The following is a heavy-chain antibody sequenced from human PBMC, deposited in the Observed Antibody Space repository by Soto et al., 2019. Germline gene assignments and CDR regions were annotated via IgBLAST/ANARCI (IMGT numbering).Heavy chain of an antibody. CDR2: ISKDGSNK. V-gene: IGHV3-30-3*01. Sequence: ESGGGVVQPGRSLRLSCAASGFTFSTYAMHWVRPAPGKGLEWVAAISKDGSNKYYADSVKGRFTASRDNSKNTLYLQLNTMRAEDTAVYYCAREGEYDYDDWGQGTLVTVSS. CDR1: GFTFSTYA. J-gene: IGHJ4*02. D-gene: IGHD3-16*01. CDR3: AREGEYDYDD.